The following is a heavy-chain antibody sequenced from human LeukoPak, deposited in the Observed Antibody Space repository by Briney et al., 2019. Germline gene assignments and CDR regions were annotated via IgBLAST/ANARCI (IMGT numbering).Heavy chain of an antibody. CDR2: ISAYNGNT. D-gene: IGHD2-2*01. CDR1: GYTFTSYG. CDR3: ARDPMAIVVVPAAMVSAFDI. J-gene: IGHJ3*02. V-gene: IGHV1-18*01. Sequence: ASVKVSCKASGYTFTSYGTSWVRQAPGRGLEWMGWISAYNGNTNYAQKLQGRVTMTTDTSTSTAYMELRSLRSDDTAVYYCARDPMAIVVVPAAMVSAFDIWGQGTMVTVSS.